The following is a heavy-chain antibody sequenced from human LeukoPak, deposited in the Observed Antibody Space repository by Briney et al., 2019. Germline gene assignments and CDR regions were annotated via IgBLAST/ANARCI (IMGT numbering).Heavy chain of an antibody. V-gene: IGHV3-30*18. CDR3: AKDRGEYCSGGSCYPNFDY. D-gene: IGHD2-15*01. CDR2: ISYDGSNK. CDR1: GFTFSNYW. Sequence: PGRSLRLSCAASGFTFSNYWMSWVRQAPGKGLEWVAVISYDGSNKYYADSVKGRFTISRDNSKNTLYLQMNSLRAEDTAVYYCAKDRGEYCSGGSCYPNFDYWGQGTLVTVSS. J-gene: IGHJ4*02.